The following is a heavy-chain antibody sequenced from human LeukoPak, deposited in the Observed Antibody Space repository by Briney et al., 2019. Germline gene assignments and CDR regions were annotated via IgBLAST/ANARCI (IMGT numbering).Heavy chain of an antibody. CDR3: ATMTTVTSNWFDP. CDR1: GYTLTELS. J-gene: IGHJ5*02. D-gene: IGHD4-11*01. Sequence: TSVKVSCKVSGYTLTELSMHWVRQAPGKGLEWMGGFDPEDGETIYAQKFQGRVTMTEDTSTDTAYMELSSLRSEDTAVYYCATMTTVTSNWFDPWGQGTLVTVSS. V-gene: IGHV1-24*01. CDR2: FDPEDGET.